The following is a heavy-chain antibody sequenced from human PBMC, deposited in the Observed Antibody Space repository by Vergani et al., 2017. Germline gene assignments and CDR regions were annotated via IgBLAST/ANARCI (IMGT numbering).Heavy chain of an antibody. CDR1: GISFSNYT. V-gene: IGHV3-21*02. Sequence: EAQLVESGGGAVKPGGSLRLSCTASGISFSNYTINWVRQAPGKGLEWVASISSSSAYIDYVDSIKGRFTISRDNAKRSVFLQMNSLRAEDTAVYYCARTGEWMRSNNGPPDYVFALDVWGRGTTVTVSS. CDR2: ISSSSAYI. CDR3: ARTGEWMRSNNGPPDYVFALDV. J-gene: IGHJ6*02. D-gene: IGHD3-10*01.